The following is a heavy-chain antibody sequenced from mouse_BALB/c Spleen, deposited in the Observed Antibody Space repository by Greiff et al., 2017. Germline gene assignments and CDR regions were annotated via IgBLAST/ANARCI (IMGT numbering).Heavy chain of an antibody. CDR2: INPGSGGT. CDR3: ARSTMITTKFDY. Sequence: QVQLQHSGAELVRPGTSVKVSCKASGYAFTNYLIEWVKQRPGQGLEWIGVINPGSGGTNYNEKFKGKATLTADKSSSTAYMQLSSLTSDDSAVYFCARSTMITTKFDYWGQGTTLTVSS. D-gene: IGHD2-4*01. V-gene: IGHV1-54*01. J-gene: IGHJ2*01. CDR1: GYAFTNYL.